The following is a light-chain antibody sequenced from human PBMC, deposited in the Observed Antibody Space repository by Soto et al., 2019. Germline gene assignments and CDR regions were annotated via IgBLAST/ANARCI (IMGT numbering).Light chain of an antibody. CDR3: QQYNNWPRT. J-gene: IGKJ1*01. CDR2: GAS. CDR1: QRVSSN. Sequence: EVVMTQSPATLSVSPGERATLSCRASQRVSSNLAWYQQKHGQAPRLLIYGASTRATGIPARFSGSGSGTEFTLIISSPQSEDSAVYYCQQYNNWPRTFGQGTKVDI. V-gene: IGKV3-15*01.